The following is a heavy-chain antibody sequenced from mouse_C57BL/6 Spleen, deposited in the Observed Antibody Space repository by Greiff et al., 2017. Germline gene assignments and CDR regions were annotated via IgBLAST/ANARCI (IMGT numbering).Heavy chain of an antibody. CDR3: ARKDYYAMDY. CDR1: GYTFTSYW. CDR2: IDPSDSYT. V-gene: IGHV1-50*01. J-gene: IGHJ4*01. Sequence: QVQLKQPGAELVKPGASVKLSCKASGYTFTSYWMQWVKQRPGQGLEWIGEIDPSDSYTNYTPKFKGKATLTVDTSSSTAYMQLSSMTSEDSAVYYCARKDYYAMDYWGQGTSVTVSS.